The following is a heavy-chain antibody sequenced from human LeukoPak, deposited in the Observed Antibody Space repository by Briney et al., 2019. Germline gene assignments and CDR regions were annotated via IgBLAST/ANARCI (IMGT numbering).Heavy chain of an antibody. CDR1: GGTFSSYA. Sequence: ASVKVSCKASGGTFSSYAISWVRQAPGQGLEWMGGIIPIFGTANYAQKFQGRVTITTDESTSTAYMELSSLRSEDTAVYYCARDLDNGSYEAFDIWGQGTMVTVSS. V-gene: IGHV1-69*05. CDR2: IIPIFGTA. CDR3: ARDLDNGSYEAFDI. J-gene: IGHJ3*02. D-gene: IGHD1-26*01.